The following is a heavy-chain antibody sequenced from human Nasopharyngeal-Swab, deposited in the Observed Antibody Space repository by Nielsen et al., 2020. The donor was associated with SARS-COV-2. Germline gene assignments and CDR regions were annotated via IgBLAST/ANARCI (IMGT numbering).Heavy chain of an antibody. Sequence: GWSLRLSCAASGFISSNYGMHWVRQTPGKGLEWVAVISFDGSSQYYVDPVKGRFTISRDNSKSTLYLQMNSLRDEDTAVYYCAKGWLLGNYMDVWGKGTTVTVTS. CDR3: AKGWLLGNYMDV. CDR2: ISFDGSSQ. D-gene: IGHD5-12*01. CDR1: GFISSNYG. V-gene: IGHV3-30*18. J-gene: IGHJ6*03.